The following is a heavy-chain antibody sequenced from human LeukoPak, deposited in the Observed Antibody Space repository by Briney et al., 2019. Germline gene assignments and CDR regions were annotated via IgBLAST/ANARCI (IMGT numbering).Heavy chain of an antibody. V-gene: IGHV4-61*05. CDR2: IYYSGST. CDR1: GGSISSSSYY. Sequence: MSSETLSLTCTVSGGSISSSSYYWGWIRQPPGKGLEWIGYIYYSGSTNYNPSLKSRVTISVDTSKNQFSLKLSSVTAADTAVYYCARGPPRNKRTFDYWGQGTLVTVSS. CDR3: ARGPPRNKRTFDY. J-gene: IGHJ4*02.